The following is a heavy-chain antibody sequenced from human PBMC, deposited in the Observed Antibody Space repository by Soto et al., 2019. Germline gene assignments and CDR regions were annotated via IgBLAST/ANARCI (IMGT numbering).Heavy chain of an antibody. CDR3: ARTGVPHAFEI. CDR2: IYPRDSDT. CDR1: GFSFTSYW. Sequence: GEALKISCKGSGFSFTSYWIGWVRQMPGKVLECMGIIYPRDSDTRYNPSFQGQVTISVDESISTAYLQWGSLETSDTTIYYCARTGVPHAFEICGQGTMVTVSS. D-gene: IGHD3-3*01. J-gene: IGHJ3*02. V-gene: IGHV5-51*01.